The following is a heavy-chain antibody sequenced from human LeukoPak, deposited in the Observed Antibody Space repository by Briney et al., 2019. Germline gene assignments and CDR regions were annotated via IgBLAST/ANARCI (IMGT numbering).Heavy chain of an antibody. CDR1: GGSISSYY. V-gene: IGHV4-34*01. CDR2: INHSGST. J-gene: IGHJ3*01. CDR3: ARRGYNYGYAFDV. Sequence: SETLSLTCTVSGGSISSYYWSWIRQPPGKGLEWIGEINHSGSTNYNPSLKSRVTISVDTSKNQFSLKLSSVTAADTAVYYCARRGYNYGYAFDVWGHGTMVTVSS. D-gene: IGHD5-18*01.